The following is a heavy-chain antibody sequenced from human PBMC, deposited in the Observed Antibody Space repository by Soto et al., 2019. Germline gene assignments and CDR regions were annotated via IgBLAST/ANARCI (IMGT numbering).Heavy chain of an antibody. CDR2: TYYRSNWYY. CDR3: ARDADNWFDH. V-gene: IGHV6-1*01. CDR1: GDSVSSNTAA. J-gene: IGHJ5*02. Sequence: PSQTLSLPCAISGDSVSSNTAAWNWIRQSPSRGLEWLGRTYYRSNWYYDYAASVKSRMTINPATSKNQFSLLLNSVTPEDTAVYYCARDADNWFDHWGHGTLVTVSS.